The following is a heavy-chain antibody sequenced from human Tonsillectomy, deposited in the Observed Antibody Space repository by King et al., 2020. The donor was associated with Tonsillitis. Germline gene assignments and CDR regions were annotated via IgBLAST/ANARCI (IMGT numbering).Heavy chain of an antibody. CDR2: IYSSGST. J-gene: IGHJ4*02. Sequence: LQLQESGPRLVKPSETLSLTCTVSGGSISSYYWSWIRQPAGKGLEWIGRIYSSGSTHYNPSLKSRLTMSLDTSKNQFSLKLNSVTAADTAVYYCVSESDYVWGSFRFFDYWGQGTLVTVSS. CDR1: GGSISSYY. CDR3: VSESDYVWGSFRFFDY. V-gene: IGHV4-4*07. D-gene: IGHD3-16*02.